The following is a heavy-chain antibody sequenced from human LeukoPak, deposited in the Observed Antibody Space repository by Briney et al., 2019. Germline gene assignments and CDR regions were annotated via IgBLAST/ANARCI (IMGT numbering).Heavy chain of an antibody. CDR2: IIPIFGTA. CDR3: ARVSSGWYYFDY. V-gene: IGHV1-69*13. CDR1: GGTFSSYA. Sequence: SVKVSCKASGGTFSSYAISWVRQAPGQGLEWMGGIIPIFGTANYEQKFQGRVTITADESTSTAYMELSSLRSEDTAVYYCARVSSGWYYFDYWGQGTLVTVSS. D-gene: IGHD6-19*01. J-gene: IGHJ4*02.